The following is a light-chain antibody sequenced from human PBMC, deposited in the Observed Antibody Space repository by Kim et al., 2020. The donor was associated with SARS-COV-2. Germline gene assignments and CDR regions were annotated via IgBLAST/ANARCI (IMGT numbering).Light chain of an antibody. Sequence: SVGDRVTITCRASQGISNYLAWYQQKPVKVPKLLIYAASTLQSGVPSRFSGSGSGTDFTLTISSLQPEDVATYYCQKYNSALLFTFGPGTKVDIK. J-gene: IGKJ3*01. CDR3: QKYNSALLFT. V-gene: IGKV1-27*01. CDR2: AAS. CDR1: QGISNY.